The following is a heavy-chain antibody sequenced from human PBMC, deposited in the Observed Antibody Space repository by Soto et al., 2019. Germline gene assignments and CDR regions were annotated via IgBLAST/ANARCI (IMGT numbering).Heavy chain of an antibody. CDR2: IYYSGST. V-gene: IGHV4-39*01. Sequence: QLQLQESGPGLVKPSETLSLTCTVSGGSISSSSYYWGWIRQPPGKGLEWIGSIYYSGSTYYNPSLKSRVTISVDTSKNQFSLKLSSVTAADTAVYYCARNAVVILDREWGQGTLVTVSS. J-gene: IGHJ4*02. CDR1: GGSISSSSYY. D-gene: IGHD3-22*01. CDR3: ARNAVVILDRE.